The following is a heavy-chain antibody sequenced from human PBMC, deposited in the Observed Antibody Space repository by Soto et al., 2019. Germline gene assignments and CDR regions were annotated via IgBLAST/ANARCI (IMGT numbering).Heavy chain of an antibody. V-gene: IGHV4-34*01. CDR3: ARGGGRTGTTFSDY. CDR2: INHSGST. Sequence: SETLSLTCAVYGGSFSGYYWSWIRQPPGKGLEWIGEINHSGSTNYNPSLKSRVTISVDTSKNQFSLKLSSVTAADTAVYYCARGGGRTGTTFSDYWGQGTLVTVSS. J-gene: IGHJ4*02. D-gene: IGHD1-7*01. CDR1: GGSFSGYY.